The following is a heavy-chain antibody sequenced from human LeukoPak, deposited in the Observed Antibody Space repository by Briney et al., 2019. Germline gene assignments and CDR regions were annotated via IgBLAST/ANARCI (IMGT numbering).Heavy chain of an antibody. CDR2: IYYSGST. CDR1: GGSIGSYF. CDR3: ARHISSSWYYFDY. J-gene: IGHJ4*02. V-gene: IGHV4-59*08. D-gene: IGHD6-13*01. Sequence: SETLSLTCTVSGGSIGSYFWRWIRQPTGKGLEWIGYIYYSGSTNYNPPLKSRVTISVDTSKNQFSLKLSSGTGADTAVYYCARHISSSWYYFDYWGQGTLVTVSS.